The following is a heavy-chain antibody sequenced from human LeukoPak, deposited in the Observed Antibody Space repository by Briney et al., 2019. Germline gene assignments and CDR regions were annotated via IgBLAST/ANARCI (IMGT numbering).Heavy chain of an antibody. CDR2: ISSSGSTI. CDR3: ARDSWLLSPNHYYYYMDV. Sequence: GGSLRLSCAASGFTFSDSWMSWVRQAPGKGLEWVSYISSSGSTIYYADSVKGRFTISRDNAKNSLYLQMNSLRAEDTAVYYCARDSWLLSPNHYYYYMDVWGKGTTVTVSS. CDR1: GFTFSDSW. J-gene: IGHJ6*03. D-gene: IGHD3-22*01. V-gene: IGHV3-11*01.